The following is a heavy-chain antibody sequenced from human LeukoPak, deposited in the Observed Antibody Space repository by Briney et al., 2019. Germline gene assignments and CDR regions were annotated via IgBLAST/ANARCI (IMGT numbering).Heavy chain of an antibody. J-gene: IGHJ4*02. CDR3: ARAARVIVVVPAAIAGYFDY. D-gene: IGHD2-2*02. V-gene: IGHV4-30-2*01. CDR2: IYHSGST. CDR1: GGSISSGGYY. Sequence: SQTLSLTCTVSGGSISSGGYYWSWIRQPPGKGLEWIGYIYHSGSTYYNPSLKSRVTISVDRSKNQFSLKLSSVAAADTAVYYCARAARVIVVVPAAIAGYFDYWGQGTLVTVSS.